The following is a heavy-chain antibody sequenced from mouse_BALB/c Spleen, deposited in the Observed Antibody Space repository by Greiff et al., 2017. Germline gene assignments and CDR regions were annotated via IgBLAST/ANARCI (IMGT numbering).Heavy chain of an antibody. V-gene: IGHV5-4*02. CDR1: GFTFSDYY. J-gene: IGHJ3*01. CDR3: AKEGASRPSPPAY. Sequence: DVKLQESGGGLVKPGGSLKLSCAASGFTFSDYYMYWVRQTPEKRLEWVATISDGGSYTYYPDSVKGRFTISRDNAKNNLYLQMSSLKSEDTAMYYCAKEGASRPSPPAYWGQGTLVTVSA. D-gene: IGHD6-1*01. CDR2: ISDGGSYT.